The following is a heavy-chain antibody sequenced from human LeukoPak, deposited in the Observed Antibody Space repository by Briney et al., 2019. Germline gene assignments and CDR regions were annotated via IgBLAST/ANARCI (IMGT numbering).Heavy chain of an antibody. Sequence: PSETLSLTCAVYGGSFSGYYWSWIRQPPGKGLEWIGEINHSGSTNYNPSLKSRVTISVDTSKNQFSPKLSSVTAADTAVYYCARPRYGSGSYYFDYWGQGTLVTVSS. CDR1: GGSFSGYY. CDR3: ARPRYGSGSYYFDY. V-gene: IGHV4-34*01. D-gene: IGHD3-10*01. CDR2: INHSGST. J-gene: IGHJ4*02.